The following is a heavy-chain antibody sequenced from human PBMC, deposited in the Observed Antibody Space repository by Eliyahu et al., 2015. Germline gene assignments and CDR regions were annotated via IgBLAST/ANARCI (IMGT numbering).Heavy chain of an antibody. D-gene: IGHD3-3*01. Sequence: EVQLVESGGGLVKPGGSLRLSCAAXGFTFSNAWMSWVRQAPGKGLEGVGRIKSKTDGGTTDYAAPVKGRFTISRDDSKNTLYLQMNSLKTEDTAVYYCTITIFGVVIKLFDYWGQGTLVTVSS. CDR1: GFTFSNAW. CDR3: TITIFGVVIKLFDY. V-gene: IGHV3-15*01. CDR2: IKSKTDGGTT. J-gene: IGHJ4*02.